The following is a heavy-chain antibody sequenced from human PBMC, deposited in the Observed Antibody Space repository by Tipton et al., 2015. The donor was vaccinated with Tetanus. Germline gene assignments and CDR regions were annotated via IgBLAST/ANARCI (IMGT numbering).Heavy chain of an antibody. CDR3: ARRRRDGYDMDVFDI. Sequence: QSGAEVKKPGESLKISCQGSGYSFSSYWIGWVRQKPGIGLEWMGIIFPRDSKTTYSPSFQGQVTISADKSLTSAYLHWSSLKASDTAIYYCARRRRDGYDMDVFDIWGQGTMVIVSS. CDR1: GYSFSSYW. V-gene: IGHV5-51*01. D-gene: IGHD5-24*01. CDR2: IFPRDSKT. J-gene: IGHJ3*02.